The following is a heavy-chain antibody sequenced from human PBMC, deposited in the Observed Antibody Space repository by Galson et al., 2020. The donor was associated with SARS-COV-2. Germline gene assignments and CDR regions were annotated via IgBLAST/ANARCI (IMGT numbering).Heavy chain of an antibody. CDR3: ARATGIAAAGTGHPGY. V-gene: IGHV3-21*01. J-gene: IGHJ4*02. CDR2: ISSSSSYI. CDR1: GFTFSSYS. D-gene: IGHD6-13*01. Sequence: GESLKISCAASGFTFSSYSMNWVRQAPGKGLEWVSSISSSSSYIYYADSVKGRFTISRDNAKNSLYLQMNSLRAEDTAVYYCARATGIAAAGTGHPGYWGQGTLVTVSS.